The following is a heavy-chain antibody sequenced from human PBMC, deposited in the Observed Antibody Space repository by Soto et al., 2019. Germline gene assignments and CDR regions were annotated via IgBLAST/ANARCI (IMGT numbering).Heavy chain of an antibody. CDR3: ARSSTTVTTHFDY. Sequence: GESLKISCKGSGYSFTSYWIGWVRQMPGKGLEWMGIIYPGDSDTRYSPSFQGEVTISADKSISTAYLQWSSLKASDTAMYYCARSSTTVTTHFDYWGQGTLVTVSS. D-gene: IGHD4-17*01. CDR1: GYSFTSYW. CDR2: IYPGDSDT. V-gene: IGHV5-51*01. J-gene: IGHJ4*02.